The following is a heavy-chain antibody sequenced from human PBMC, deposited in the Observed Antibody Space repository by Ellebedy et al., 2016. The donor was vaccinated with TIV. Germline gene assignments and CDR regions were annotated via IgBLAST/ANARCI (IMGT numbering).Heavy chain of an antibody. D-gene: IGHD3-10*01. J-gene: IGHJ4*02. CDR1: GLTFSSSA. Sequence: GESLKISXAASGLTFSSSAMSWVRKAPGGGLEWVSFISGDGYSTYYADSVKGRYTISRDDSKSTVFLHMSGLRAEDTAIYYCAKNAYGSRSHFFLQYWGQGALVTVSS. CDR2: ISGDGYST. V-gene: IGHV3-23*01. CDR3: AKNAYGSRSHFFLQY.